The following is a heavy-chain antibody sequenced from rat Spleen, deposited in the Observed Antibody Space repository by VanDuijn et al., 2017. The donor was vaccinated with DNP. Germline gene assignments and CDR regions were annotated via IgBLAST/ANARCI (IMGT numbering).Heavy chain of an antibody. CDR2: ITSSGSDT. V-gene: IGHV5-31*01. CDR3: TIPGGYIMDA. J-gene: IGHJ4*01. D-gene: IGHD5-1*01. Sequence: EVQLVESGGDLVQPGRSLKLSCVASGFTFNNYWMTWIRQVPGKGLEWFASITSSGSDTYYPDSVKGRFTISRDDAKNTQYLQMDSLRSEDTATYYCTIPGGYIMDAWGQGTSVTVSS. CDR1: GFTFNNYW.